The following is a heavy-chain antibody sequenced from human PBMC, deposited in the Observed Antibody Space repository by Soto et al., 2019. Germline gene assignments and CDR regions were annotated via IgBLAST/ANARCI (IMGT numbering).Heavy chain of an antibody. Sequence: GGSLRLSCTASGFTFSDYYMNWIRQAPGKGLEWVSYISSGAITIYYADSVKGRFTISRDNAKNSLYLQMNSLRAEDTAVYYCAGQYSSSSVEFWGQGTLVTVSS. D-gene: IGHD6-6*01. CDR1: GFTFSDYY. J-gene: IGHJ4*02. CDR3: AGQYSSSSVEF. V-gene: IGHV3-11*01. CDR2: ISSGAITI.